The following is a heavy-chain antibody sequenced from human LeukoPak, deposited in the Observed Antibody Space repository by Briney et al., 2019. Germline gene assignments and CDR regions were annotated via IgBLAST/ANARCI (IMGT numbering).Heavy chain of an antibody. CDR3: ARDPVRDYGSGTYYRDS. Sequence: SETLSLTCTVSGYSISSGYYWGWIRQPPGKGLEWIGSIYYSGSTYYTPSLKSRVTISIDTSKNQFSLKLSSVTAADTAVYYCARDPVRDYGSGTYYRDSWGQGTLVTVSS. CDR2: IYYSGST. D-gene: IGHD3-10*01. J-gene: IGHJ4*02. V-gene: IGHV4-38-2*02. CDR1: GYSISSGYY.